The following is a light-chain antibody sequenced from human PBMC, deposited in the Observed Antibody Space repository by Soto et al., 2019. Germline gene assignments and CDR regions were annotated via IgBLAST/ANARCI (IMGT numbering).Light chain of an antibody. V-gene: IGKV1-33*01. CDR3: QQYDNLPIT. CDR1: QDISNY. CDR2: DAS. J-gene: IGKJ5*01. Sequence: DIQMTQSQSSLSASVGDRVTITCQASQDISNYFNWYQQKPGKAPKLLIYDASNLETGVPSRFSGSGSGTDFTLTISSLQPEDIATYYCQQYDNLPITFGQGTRLEIK.